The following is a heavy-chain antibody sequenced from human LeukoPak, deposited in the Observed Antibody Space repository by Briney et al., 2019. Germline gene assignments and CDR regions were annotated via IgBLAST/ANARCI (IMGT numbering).Heavy chain of an antibody. V-gene: IGHV4-59*08. CDR1: GGSISSYY. CDR2: IYYSGST. CDR3: ARRAGIGQAYFDY. J-gene: IGHJ4*02. D-gene: IGHD6-13*01. Sequence: SETLSLTCTVSGGSISSYYWSWIRQSPGKGLECIGYIYYSGSTYYNPSLKSRVTISVDTSKNQFSLNLDSVTAADTAVYYCARRAGIGQAYFDYWGQGTLVTVSS.